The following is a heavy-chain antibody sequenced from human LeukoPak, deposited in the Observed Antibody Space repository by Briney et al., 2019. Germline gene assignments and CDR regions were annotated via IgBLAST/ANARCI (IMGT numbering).Heavy chain of an antibody. CDR2: FDPEDGET. CDR3: ATRTYRGYDREFDY. Sequence: ASVKVSCKVSGYTLTELSMHWVRQAPGKGLEWMGGFDPEDGETIYAQKFQGRVTMTEDTSTDTAYIELSSLRSEDTAVYYCATRTYRGYDREFDYWGQGTLVTVSS. J-gene: IGHJ4*02. D-gene: IGHD5-12*01. V-gene: IGHV1-24*01. CDR1: GYTLTELS.